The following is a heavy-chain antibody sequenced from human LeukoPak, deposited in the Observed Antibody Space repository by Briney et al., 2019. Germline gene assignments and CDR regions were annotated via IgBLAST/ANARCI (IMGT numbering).Heavy chain of an antibody. CDR2: MNPNSGNT. CDR1: GYTFTSYD. CDR3: ARTLGYCSSTSCLRAGYFDL. Sequence: ASVKVSCKASGYTFTSYDINWVRQATGQGLEWMGWMNPNSGNTGYAQKFQGRVTITRNTSISTAYMELSSLRSEDTAVYYCARTLGYCSSTSCLRAGYFDLWGRGTLVTVSS. J-gene: IGHJ2*01. D-gene: IGHD2-2*01. V-gene: IGHV1-8*03.